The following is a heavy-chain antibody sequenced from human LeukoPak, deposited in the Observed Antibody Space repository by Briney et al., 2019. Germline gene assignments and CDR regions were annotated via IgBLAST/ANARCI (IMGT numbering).Heavy chain of an antibody. CDR3: ARSLGSGDFPPYTWFDP. V-gene: IGHV4-39*07. CDR1: NGSVNSNSDY. CDR2: IYYSGKV. J-gene: IGHJ5*02. D-gene: IGHD3-10*01. Sequence: SETLSLTCSIYNGSVNSNSDYWGWIRQPPGKGLEWIGNIYYSGKVYYNWSLKSRVTMSVDTSKNQFSLTLRSVTAADTAVYHCARSLGSGDFPPYTWFDPWGQGTLVTVSS.